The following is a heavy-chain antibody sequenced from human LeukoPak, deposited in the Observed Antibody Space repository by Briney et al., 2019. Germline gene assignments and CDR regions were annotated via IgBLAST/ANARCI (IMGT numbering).Heavy chain of an antibody. CDR3: ARVIGDPGYYFDY. D-gene: IGHD4-17*01. V-gene: IGHV4-34*01. Sequence: SQTLSLTCAVYGGTFSGYNWNWIRQPPGKGLEWVGEISHSGTTNYNPALKRRVTMSVDTSKNQFSLKLSSVTAADTAVYYCARVIGDPGYYFDYWGKGTLVTVSS. CDR2: ISHSGTT. CDR1: GGTFSGYN. J-gene: IGHJ4*02.